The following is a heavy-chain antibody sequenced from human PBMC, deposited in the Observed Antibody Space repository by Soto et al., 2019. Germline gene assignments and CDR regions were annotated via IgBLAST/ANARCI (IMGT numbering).Heavy chain of an antibody. D-gene: IGHD3-22*01. CDR1: GFTFSSYA. J-gene: IGHJ4*02. CDR3: ARELRITMIVALDY. CDR2: ISYDGSNK. V-gene: IGHV3-30-3*01. Sequence: PGGSLRLSCAASGFTFSSYAMHWVRQAPGKGLEWVAVISYDGSNKYYADSVKGRFTISRDNSKNTLYLQMNSLRAEDTAVYYCARELRITMIVALDYWGQGTLVTVSS.